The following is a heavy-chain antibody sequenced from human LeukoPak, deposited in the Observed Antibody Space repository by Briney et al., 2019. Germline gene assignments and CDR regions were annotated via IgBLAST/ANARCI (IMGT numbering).Heavy chain of an antibody. J-gene: IGHJ4*02. D-gene: IGHD6-19*01. V-gene: IGHV1-18*01. CDR1: GYTFTSYG. Sequence: ASVKVSCKASGYTFTSYGISWVRQAPGQGLEWMGWISAYNGNTNYAQKLQGRVTMTTDTSTSTAYMELRSLRSDDTAVYYCARGHSSGWYGRGGIFDYWGQGTLVTVSS. CDR3: ARGHSSGWYGRGGIFDY. CDR2: ISAYNGNT.